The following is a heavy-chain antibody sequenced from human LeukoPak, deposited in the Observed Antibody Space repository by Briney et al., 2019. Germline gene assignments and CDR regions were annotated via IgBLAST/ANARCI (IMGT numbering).Heavy chain of an antibody. CDR2: IYYSGST. J-gene: IGHJ5*02. Sequence: SETLSLTCTVSGGSISSGDYYWSWIRQPPGKGLEWIGYIYYSGSTYYNPSLKSRVTISVDTSKNQFSLKLSSVTAADTAVYYCASLITTYYYDPGWFDPWGQGTLVTVSS. CDR1: GGSISSGDYY. V-gene: IGHV4-30-4*01. D-gene: IGHD3-10*02. CDR3: ASLITTYYYDPGWFDP.